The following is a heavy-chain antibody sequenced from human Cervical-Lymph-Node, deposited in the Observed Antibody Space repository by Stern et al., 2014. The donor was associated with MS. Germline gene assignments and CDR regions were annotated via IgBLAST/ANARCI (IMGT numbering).Heavy chain of an antibody. J-gene: IGHJ4*02. D-gene: IGHD4-17*01. CDR2: LNPSSGAT. V-gene: IGHV1-2*06. Sequence: VQLLESGAEVKKPGASVKVSCSTSGYIFTAYYIHWVRQAPGKGLTWMGRLNPSSGATDLAQTFQGRVTMTRDTSISTAYLELTSLTSDDTAVYYCARSITVTPLEYWGQGTLVAVSS. CDR3: ARSITVTPLEY. CDR1: GYIFTAYY.